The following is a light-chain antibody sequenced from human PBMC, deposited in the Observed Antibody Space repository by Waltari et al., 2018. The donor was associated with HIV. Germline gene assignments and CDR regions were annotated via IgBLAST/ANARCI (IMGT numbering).Light chain of an antibody. CDR3: QQFFSYPLT. V-gene: IGKV1-16*02. CDR2: STS. Sequence: DIQMTQSPSSLSASVGDTVAITCRASQVIKNFLAWFQQRPGQAPRSLIYSTSTLQSGVPSKFGGSGSGTNYTLTINNLQPEDVATYYCQQFFSYPLTFGGGTKVEIK. J-gene: IGKJ4*01. CDR1: QVIKNF.